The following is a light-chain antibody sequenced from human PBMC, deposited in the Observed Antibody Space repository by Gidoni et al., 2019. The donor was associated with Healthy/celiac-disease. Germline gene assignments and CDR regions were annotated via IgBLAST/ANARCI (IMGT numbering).Light chain of an antibody. CDR1: KLGDKY. V-gene: IGLV3-1*01. Sequence: SYELTQPTSVSVSPGQTASITCSGDKLGDKYACWYQQKPGQSPVLAIYQDSKRPSGIPERFSGSNSGNTATLTISGTQAMDEADYYCQAWDSSTVVFGGGTKLTVL. CDR3: QAWDSSTVV. J-gene: IGLJ2*01. CDR2: QDS.